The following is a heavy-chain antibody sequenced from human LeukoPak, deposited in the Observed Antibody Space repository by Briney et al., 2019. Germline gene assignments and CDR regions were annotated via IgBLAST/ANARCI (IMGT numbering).Heavy chain of an antibody. CDR2: IKSDGST. Sequence: KSGGSLRLSCAASGFTFSSYWMHWVRQAPGKGLVWVSRIKSDGSTNYAGSVKGRFTISRDNVKNTVSLQMNSLRAEDTGVYYCARAPSEIGGYYPEYFRHWGQGTLVTVSS. D-gene: IGHD3-22*01. CDR1: GFTFSSYW. J-gene: IGHJ1*01. CDR3: ARAPSEIGGYYPEYFRH. V-gene: IGHV3-74*01.